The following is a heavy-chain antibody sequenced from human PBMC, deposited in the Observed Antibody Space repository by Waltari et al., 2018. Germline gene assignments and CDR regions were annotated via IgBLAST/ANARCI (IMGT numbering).Heavy chain of an antibody. V-gene: IGHV3-21*01. D-gene: IGHD1-26*01. Sequence: EVQLVESGGGLVKPGGSLRLSCAASGFTFSSCSMNWVRQAPGKGLEWVSSISSSSSYIYYADSVKGRFTISRDNAKNSLYLQMNSMGAEDTAVYYCARDIVVGANDAFDIWGQGTMVTVSS. CDR1: GFTFSSCS. CDR3: ARDIVVGANDAFDI. J-gene: IGHJ3*02. CDR2: ISSSSSYI.